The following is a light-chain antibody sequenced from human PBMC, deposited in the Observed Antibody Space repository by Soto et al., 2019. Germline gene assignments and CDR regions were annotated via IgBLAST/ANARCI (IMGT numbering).Light chain of an antibody. J-gene: IGKJ2*01. CDR1: QSVSSSY. Sequence: EIVLTQSPGTLSLSPGERATLSCRASQSVSSSYLAWYQQKLGRAPRLLIYGASSRATGIPDRFSGSGSGTDFTLTISRLEPEDFAVYYCQQYGSSPYTFGQGTKLDSK. CDR3: QQYGSSPYT. V-gene: IGKV3-20*01. CDR2: GAS.